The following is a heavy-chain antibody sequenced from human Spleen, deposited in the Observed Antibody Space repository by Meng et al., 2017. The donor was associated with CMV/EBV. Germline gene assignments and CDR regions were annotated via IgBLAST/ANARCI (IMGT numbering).Heavy chain of an antibody. D-gene: IGHD2-2*01. CDR1: GFTFSSYW. V-gene: IGHV3-7*01. CDR2: IKQDGSEK. J-gene: IGHJ4*02. CDR3: AKDHTYCSSISCQKALRGRGCFDY. Sequence: GESLKISCAASGFTFSSYWMSWVRQAPGKGLEWVANIKQDGSEKYYVDSVKGRFTISRDNAKNSLYLQMNSLRAEDTAVYYCAKDHTYCSSISCQKALRGRGCFDYWGQGTQVTVSS.